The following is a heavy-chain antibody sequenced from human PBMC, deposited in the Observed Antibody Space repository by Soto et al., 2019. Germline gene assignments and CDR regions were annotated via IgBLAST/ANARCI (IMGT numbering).Heavy chain of an antibody. Sequence: QVLLQESGPGLVQPSGTLSLSCAVSGDSISTNYFWGWVRQPPGKGLEWVGDISHSGSVNYNPSLKSRVTISIDKSKNQFSLKLNSVTAADTAVYSCARRFGWYAIDYWGQGTLVIVSS. CDR3: ARRFGWYAIDY. CDR1: GDSISTNYF. CDR2: ISHSGSV. D-gene: IGHD6-19*01. J-gene: IGHJ4*02. V-gene: IGHV4-4*02.